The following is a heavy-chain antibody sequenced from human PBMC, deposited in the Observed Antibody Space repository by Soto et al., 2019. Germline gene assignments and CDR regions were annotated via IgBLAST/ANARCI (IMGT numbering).Heavy chain of an antibody. J-gene: IGHJ4*02. CDR2: IYYSGST. D-gene: IGHD5-18*01. CDR3: AREVRGYSYGSVDY. V-gene: IGHV4-31*03. CDR1: GGSISSGGYY. Sequence: PSETLSLTCTVSGGSISSGGYYWSWIRQHPGKGLEWIGYIYYSGSTYYNPSLKSRVTISVDTSKNQFSLKLSSVTAADTAVYYCAREVRGYSYGSVDYWGQGALVTVSS.